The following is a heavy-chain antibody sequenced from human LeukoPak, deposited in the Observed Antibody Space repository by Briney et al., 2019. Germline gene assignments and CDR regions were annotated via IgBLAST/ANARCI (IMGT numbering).Heavy chain of an antibody. CDR1: GGSISSGDYY. CDR2: IYYSGST. D-gene: IGHD4-17*01. J-gene: IGHJ4*02. V-gene: IGHV4-30-4*08. CDR3: ARLTVTEYFDY. Sequence: PSQTLSLTCTVSGGSISSGDYYWSWIRQPPGKGLEWIGYIYYSGSTYYNRSLKSRVIISVDTSKNQFSLKLSSVTAADTAVYYCARLTVTEYFDYWGQGTLVTVSS.